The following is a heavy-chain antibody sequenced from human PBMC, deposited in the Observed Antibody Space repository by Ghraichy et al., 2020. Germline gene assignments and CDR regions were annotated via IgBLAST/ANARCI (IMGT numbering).Heavy chain of an antibody. CDR2: IKQDDSDK. CDR1: GFSFSTYW. Sequence: GGSLRLSCGASGFSFSTYWMSWVRQAPGKGLEWVANIKQDDSDKYYVDSVKGRFTISRDNAKNSLYLQMNSLRAEDTAVYYCARDGSGYYPNYYFDNWGQGTLVTVSS. CDR3: ARDGSGYYPNYYFDN. D-gene: IGHD3-22*01. V-gene: IGHV3-7*01. J-gene: IGHJ4*02.